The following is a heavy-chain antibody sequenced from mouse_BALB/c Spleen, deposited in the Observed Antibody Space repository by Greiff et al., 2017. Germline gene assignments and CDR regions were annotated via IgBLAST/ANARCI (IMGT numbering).Heavy chain of an antibody. V-gene: IGHV2-9*02. J-gene: IGHJ4*01. CDR1: GFSLTSYG. CDR3: ARDEHYGNYYYYAMDY. CDR2: IWAGGST. D-gene: IGHD2-1*01. Sequence: VKLMESGPGLVAPSQSLSITCTVSGFSLTSYGVHWVRQPPGKGLEWLGVIWAGGSTNYNSALMSRLSISKDNSKSQVFLKMNSLQTDDTAMYYCARDEHYGNYYYYAMDYWGQGTSVTVSS.